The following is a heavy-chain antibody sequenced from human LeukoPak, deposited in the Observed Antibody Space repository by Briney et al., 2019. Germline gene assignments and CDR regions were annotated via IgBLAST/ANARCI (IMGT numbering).Heavy chain of an antibody. Sequence: SVKVSCKASGGTFSSYAISWVRQAPGQGLEWMGRIIPILGIANYAQKFQGRVTITADKSTSTAYMELSSLRSEDTAVYYCARALYCGGDCYPNWFDPWGQGTLVTVSS. D-gene: IGHD2-21*02. V-gene: IGHV1-69*10. CDR2: IIPILGIA. J-gene: IGHJ5*02. CDR3: ARALYCGGDCYPNWFDP. CDR1: GGTFSSYA.